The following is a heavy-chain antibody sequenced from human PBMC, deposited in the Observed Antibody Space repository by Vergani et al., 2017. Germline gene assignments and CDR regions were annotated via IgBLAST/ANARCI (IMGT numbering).Heavy chain of an antibody. J-gene: IGHJ6*03. V-gene: IGHV3-9*01. CDR2: ISWNSGSI. CDR1: GFTFDDYA. Sequence: EVQLVESGGGLVQPGRSLRLSCAASGFTFDDYAMHWVRQAPGKGLEWVSGISWNSGSIGYADSVKGRFTISRDNAKNSLYLQMNSLRAEDTALYYCAKDSRRCRRITIFGVVNNYYYYMDVWGKGTTVTVSS. D-gene: IGHD3-3*01. CDR3: AKDSRRCRRITIFGVVNNYYYYMDV.